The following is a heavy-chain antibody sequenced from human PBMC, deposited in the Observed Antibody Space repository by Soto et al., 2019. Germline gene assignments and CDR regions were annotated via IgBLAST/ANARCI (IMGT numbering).Heavy chain of an antibody. CDR3: ARQPESTSYFDY. CDR2: VYQSGTT. D-gene: IGHD2-2*01. Sequence: PSETLSLTCSVSGASIRTSSDFWGWIRQAPGKGLEWIGNVYQSGTTRLNPSLKSRVSIFVDRSKNQFSLELNSATAADRAVYYCARQPESTSYFDYWGQGILVTVSS. J-gene: IGHJ4*02. V-gene: IGHV4-39*01. CDR1: GASIRTSSDF.